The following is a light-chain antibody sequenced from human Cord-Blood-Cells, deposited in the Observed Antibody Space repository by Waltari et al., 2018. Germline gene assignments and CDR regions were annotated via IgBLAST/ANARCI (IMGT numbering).Light chain of an antibody. CDR2: AAS. V-gene: IGKV1-8*01. J-gene: IGKJ2*03. Sequence: AIRMTQSPSSFSASTGDRVTITCRASQGSSSYLAWDQQKPGKAPKLLIYAASTLQSGVPSRFSGSGSGTDFTLTISCLQSEDFATYCCQQYYSYPYSFGQGTKLEIK. CDR1: QGSSSY. CDR3: QQYYSYPYS.